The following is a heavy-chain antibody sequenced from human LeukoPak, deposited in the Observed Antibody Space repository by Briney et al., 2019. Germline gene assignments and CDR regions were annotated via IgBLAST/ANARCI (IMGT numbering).Heavy chain of an antibody. CDR2: IYSSGST. CDR1: GGSLSSYY. J-gene: IGHJ4*02. D-gene: IGHD4-23*01. Sequence: SETLSLTFTVSGGSLSSYYWNWIRQPAGKGLEWIGRIYSSGSTNYNSSLKSRVIMSVDTSKNQFSLKLSSVTAADTAVYYCARTKGGYSFLRDYWGQGTLVTVSS. V-gene: IGHV4-4*07. CDR3: ARTKGGYSFLRDY.